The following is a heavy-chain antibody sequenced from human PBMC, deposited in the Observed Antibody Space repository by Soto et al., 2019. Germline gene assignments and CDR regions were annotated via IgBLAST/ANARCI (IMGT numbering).Heavy chain of an antibody. J-gene: IGHJ4*02. CDR1: GGSISSADYY. V-gene: IGHV4-30-4*01. D-gene: IGHD4-17*01. CDR2: IYYSGST. CDR3: ARESGMTTVPKGISD. Sequence: PSETLSLTCTVSGGSISSADYYWSWIRQPPGKGLEWIGYIYYSGSTYYNPSLKSRVTISVDTSKNQFSLKLSSVTAADTAVYYCARESGMTTVPKGISDWGQGTLVTVSS.